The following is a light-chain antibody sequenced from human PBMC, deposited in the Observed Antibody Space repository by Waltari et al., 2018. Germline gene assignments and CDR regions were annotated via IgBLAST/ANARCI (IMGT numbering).Light chain of an antibody. CDR3: QKYGSTPRP. CDR2: DAS. J-gene: IGKJ4*01. Sequence: EIVLTQSPGTLSVSPGERASLSCRASQSLSNNYVAWYPPKPGHAPRLLIFDASRWATGIPDRFSGSGSGTDFTLTISSLEPEDFAVYYCQKYGSTPRPFGGGTKVEIK. CDR1: QSLSNNY. V-gene: IGKV3-20*01.